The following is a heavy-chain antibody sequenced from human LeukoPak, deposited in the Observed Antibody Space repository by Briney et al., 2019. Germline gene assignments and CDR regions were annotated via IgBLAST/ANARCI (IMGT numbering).Heavy chain of an antibody. CDR3: ARGPLLSSGYYYGYY. V-gene: IGHV4-34*01. J-gene: IGHJ4*02. CDR1: GGSFSGYY. CDR2: INHSGST. D-gene: IGHD3-22*01. Sequence: PSETLSLTCAVYGGSFSGYYWSWICQPPGKGLEWIGEINHSGSTNYNPSLKSRVTISVDTSKNQFSLKLSSGTAADTAVYYCARGPLLSSGYYYGYYWGQGTLVTVSS.